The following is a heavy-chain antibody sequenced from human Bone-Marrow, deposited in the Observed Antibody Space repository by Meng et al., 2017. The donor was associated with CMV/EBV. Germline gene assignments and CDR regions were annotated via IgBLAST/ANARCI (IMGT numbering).Heavy chain of an antibody. CDR3: ARTTYYDFWSGYAAPNYYYGMDV. Sequence: SETLSLTCTVSGGSVSSGSYYWSWIRQPPGKGLEWIGYIYYSGSTNYNPSLKSRVTISVDTSKNQFSLKLSSVTAADTAVYYCARTTYYDFWSGYAAPNYYYGMDVWGQGTTVTVSS. V-gene: IGHV4-61*01. CDR2: IYYSGST. D-gene: IGHD3-3*01. CDR1: GGSVSSGSYY. J-gene: IGHJ6*02.